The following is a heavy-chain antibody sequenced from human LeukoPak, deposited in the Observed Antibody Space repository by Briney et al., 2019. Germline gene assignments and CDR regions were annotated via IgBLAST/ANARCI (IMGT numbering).Heavy chain of an antibody. D-gene: IGHD1-1*01. Sequence: SETLSLTCAVYGGSFSGYYWSWIRQPPGKGLEWIGEINHSGSTNYYPSLKSRVTISVDTSKNQFSLKLNSVTAADTAVYYCATGGSVERRVVWFDPWGQGTLVTVSS. CDR1: GGSFSGYY. CDR3: ATGGSVERRVVWFDP. J-gene: IGHJ5*02. V-gene: IGHV4-34*01. CDR2: INHSGST.